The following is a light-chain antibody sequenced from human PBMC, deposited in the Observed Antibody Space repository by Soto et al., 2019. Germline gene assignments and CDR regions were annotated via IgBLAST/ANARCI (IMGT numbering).Light chain of an antibody. Sequence: EIVMTQSPATLSVSPGDRAILSCRASHSVNTNLAWYQQRPGQPPRLLIYDASTRASDVPGRFSGSGSGREFTLTISSLQSEDFAIYSCHQYNSWPWTFGQGTKVDIK. V-gene: IGKV3-15*01. CDR3: HQYNSWPWT. CDR2: DAS. J-gene: IGKJ1*01. CDR1: HSVNTN.